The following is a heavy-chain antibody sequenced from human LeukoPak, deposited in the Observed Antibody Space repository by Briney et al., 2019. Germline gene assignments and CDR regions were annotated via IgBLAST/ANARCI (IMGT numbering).Heavy chain of an antibody. CDR3: TTDSRYSSSWKLRSY. CDR1: GFTFSSYA. D-gene: IGHD6-13*01. CDR2: IKSKTDGGTT. V-gene: IGHV3-15*01. Sequence: PGGSLRLSCAASGFTFSSYAMSWVRQAPGKGLEWVGRIKSKTDGGTTDYAAPVKGRFTISRDDSKNTLYPQMNSLKTEDTAVYYCTTDSRYSSSWKLRSYWGQGTLVTVSS. J-gene: IGHJ4*02.